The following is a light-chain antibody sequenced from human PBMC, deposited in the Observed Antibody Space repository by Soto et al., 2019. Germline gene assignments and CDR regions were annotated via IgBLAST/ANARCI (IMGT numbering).Light chain of an antibody. V-gene: IGLV2-14*01. Sequence: SLLTQPASLSGSPGPSITISCPGNSSDVGGYNYVSWYQQHPGKAPKLMIYDVSNRPSGVSNRFSGSKSGNTASLTISGLQAEDEADYYCSSYTSSSTLEVFGTGTKVTVL. CDR2: DVS. CDR3: SSYTSSSTLEV. CDR1: SSDVGGYNY. J-gene: IGLJ1*01.